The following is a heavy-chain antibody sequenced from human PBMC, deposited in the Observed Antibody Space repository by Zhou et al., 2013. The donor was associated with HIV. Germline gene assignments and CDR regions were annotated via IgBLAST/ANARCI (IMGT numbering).Heavy chain of an antibody. CDR2: IIPMFGTA. V-gene: IGHV1-69*05. Sequence: QVQLVQSGAEVKKPGSSVKVSCTASGGTLTTYALSWVRQAPGQGLEWMGGIIPMFGTANYAQKFQGRVTITTDESTSTAYMELSSLRSEDTAVHYCVRGEGTYDTSGYYPWVSWGQGTLVTVSS. J-gene: IGHJ5*02. D-gene: IGHD3-22*01. CDR3: VRGEGTYDTSGYYPWVS. CDR1: GGTLTTYA.